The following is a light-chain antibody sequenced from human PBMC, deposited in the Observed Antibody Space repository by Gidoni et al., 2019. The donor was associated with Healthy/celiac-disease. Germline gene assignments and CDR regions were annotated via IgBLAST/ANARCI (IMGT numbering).Light chain of an antibody. J-gene: IGKJ4*01. Sequence: DIQMTQSPSSLSASVGDRVTITCQASQDISNYLHWYQQKPGKAPKLLIYDASDLETGVPPRFSGSGSGTDYTFTISSLQPEDIATYYWQQYENLPLTFGGGTKVEIK. CDR3: QQYENLPLT. CDR2: DAS. V-gene: IGKV1-33*01. CDR1: QDISNY.